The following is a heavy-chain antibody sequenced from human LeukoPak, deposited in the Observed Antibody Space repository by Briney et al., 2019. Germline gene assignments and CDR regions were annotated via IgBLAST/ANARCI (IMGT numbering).Heavy chain of an antibody. CDR3: ARGYSSGWYYFDY. Sequence: PSETLSLTCTVSGGSISSYYWSWIRQPPGKGLEWIGYIYYSGSTNYNPSLKSRDTISVDTSKNQFSLKLSSVTAADTAVYYCARGYSSGWYYFDYWGQGTLVTVSS. CDR1: GGSISSYY. D-gene: IGHD6-19*01. V-gene: IGHV4-59*01. J-gene: IGHJ4*02. CDR2: IYYSGST.